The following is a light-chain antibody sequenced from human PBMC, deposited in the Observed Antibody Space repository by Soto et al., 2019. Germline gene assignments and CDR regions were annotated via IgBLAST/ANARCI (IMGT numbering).Light chain of an antibody. V-gene: IGLV2-14*01. CDR2: DVS. CDR1: SSEVGGYNY. Sequence: QSDLTQPASVSGSPGQSITISCTGTSSEVGGYNYVSWYQQHPGKAPKLMIYDVSNRSSGVSNRFSGSKSGNTASLTISWLQAEDESDYYCSSYTSSSTLLYVFGTGTKVTVL. CDR3: SSYTSSSTLLYV. J-gene: IGLJ1*01.